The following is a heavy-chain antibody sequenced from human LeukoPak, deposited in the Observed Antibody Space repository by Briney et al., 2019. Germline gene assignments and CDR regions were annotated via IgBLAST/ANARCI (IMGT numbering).Heavy chain of an antibody. J-gene: IGHJ4*02. CDR3: APYWYGSGTSLGY. CDR1: GFTFSSNW. D-gene: IGHD3-10*01. CDR2: IKKDGSEK. Sequence: PGGSLRLSCAASGFTFSSNWMSWVRQAPGKGLEWVANIKKDGSEKYYVDSVKGRFTISRDNAKNSVHLQMNSLRVEDTAVYYCAPYWYGSGTSLGYWGQGTLVTVSS. V-gene: IGHV3-7*01.